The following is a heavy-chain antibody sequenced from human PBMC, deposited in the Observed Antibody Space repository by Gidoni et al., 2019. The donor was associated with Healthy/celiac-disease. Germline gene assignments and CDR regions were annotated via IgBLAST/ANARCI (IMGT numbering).Heavy chain of an antibody. J-gene: IGHJ6*03. V-gene: IGHV1-69*01. D-gene: IGHD1-1*01. CDR1: GGPFSSYA. CDR2: ISPSLGTE. Sequence: QVPLVQSGAAVKQPGSSVKVSCNAPGGPFSSYAITWVGQAPGQGLEWMGGISPSLGTENYEKKYQGRVTITEDESTSTAYMELSSLRAEDTAVYYCARGRWKGYYYMDVWGKGTTVTVSS. CDR3: ARGRWKGYYYMDV.